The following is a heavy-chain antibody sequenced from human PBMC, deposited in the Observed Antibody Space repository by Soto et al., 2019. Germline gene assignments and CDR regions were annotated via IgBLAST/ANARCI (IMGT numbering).Heavy chain of an antibody. D-gene: IGHD1-26*01. CDR2: INPSGGST. CDR3: ARSQWELPLDY. V-gene: IGHV1-46*01. J-gene: IGHJ4*02. Sequence: ASVKVSCKASGYTFTSYYMHWVRQAPGQGLEWMGIINPSGGSTSYAQKFQGRATMTRDTSTSTVYMELSSLRSEDTAVYYCARSQWELPLDYWGQGTLVTVSS. CDR1: GYTFTSYY.